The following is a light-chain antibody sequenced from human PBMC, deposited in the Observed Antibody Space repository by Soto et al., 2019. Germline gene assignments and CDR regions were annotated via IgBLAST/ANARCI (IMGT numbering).Light chain of an antibody. Sequence: QSALTQPASVSGSPGQSITISCTGTSSDVGGYNYVSRYQQHPGKAPKLMIYDVSNRPSWVSNRFSGSKSGNTASLTISGLQAEDEADYYCSSYTSSSTLVVFGGGTKLTVL. V-gene: IGLV2-14*01. CDR2: DVS. CDR1: SSDVGGYNY. J-gene: IGLJ2*01. CDR3: SSYTSSSTLVV.